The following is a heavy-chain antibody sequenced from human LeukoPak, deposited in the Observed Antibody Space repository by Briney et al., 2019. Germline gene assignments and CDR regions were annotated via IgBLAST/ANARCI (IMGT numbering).Heavy chain of an antibody. J-gene: IGHJ4*02. CDR2: ISWNSGSI. D-gene: IGHD6-19*01. Sequence: GGSLRLSCVASGFTFSSYSMNWVRQAPGKGLEWVSGISWNSGSIGYADSVKGRFTISRDNAKNSLYLQMNSLRAEDTALYYCAKGDPVAVAGTDFDYWGQGTLVTVSS. V-gene: IGHV3-9*01. CDR3: AKGDPVAVAGTDFDY. CDR1: GFTFSSYS.